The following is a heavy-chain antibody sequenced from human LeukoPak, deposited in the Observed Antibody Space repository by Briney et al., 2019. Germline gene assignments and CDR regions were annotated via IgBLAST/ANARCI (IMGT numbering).Heavy chain of an antibody. CDR3: ARGGRWELTAFAY. Sequence: SETLSLTCTVSGGSISSSSYYWGWIRQPPGKGLEWIGSIYYSGSTSYNPSLKSRVTISVDRSKIQFSLKVTSVTAADTALYYCARGGRWELTAFAYWGQGTLVTVSS. CDR2: IYYSGST. V-gene: IGHV4-39*07. CDR1: GGSISSSSYY. D-gene: IGHD1-26*01. J-gene: IGHJ4*02.